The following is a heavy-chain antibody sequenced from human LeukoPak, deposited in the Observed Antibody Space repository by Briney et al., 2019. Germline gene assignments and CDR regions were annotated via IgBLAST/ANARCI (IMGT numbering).Heavy chain of an antibody. J-gene: IGHJ4*02. CDR1: GYTFTSYG. Sequence: APVKVSCKASGYTFTSYGISWVRQAPGQGLEWMGWISAHNGNTNYAQKLQGRVTMTTDTSTSTAYMELRSLRSDDTAVYYCARLQTYDFWSGLPYFDYWGQGTLVTVSS. V-gene: IGHV1-18*01. CDR2: ISAHNGNT. CDR3: ARLQTYDFWSGLPYFDY. D-gene: IGHD3-3*01.